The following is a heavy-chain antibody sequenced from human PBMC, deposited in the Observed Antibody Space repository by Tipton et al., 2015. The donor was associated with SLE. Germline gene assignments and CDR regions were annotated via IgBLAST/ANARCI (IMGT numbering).Heavy chain of an antibody. V-gene: IGHV3-74*01. CDR2: INTDGSTT. J-gene: IGHJ4*02. Sequence: SLRLSCAASGFTFSSYWMHWVRQAPGKGLVWVSRINTDGSTTSYADSVKGRFTISRDNSKNTLFLQMNSLRAEDTAVYYCARGGIQLWLGEFDYWGQGTLVTVSS. D-gene: IGHD5-18*01. CDR1: GFTFSSYW. CDR3: ARGGIQLWLGEFDY.